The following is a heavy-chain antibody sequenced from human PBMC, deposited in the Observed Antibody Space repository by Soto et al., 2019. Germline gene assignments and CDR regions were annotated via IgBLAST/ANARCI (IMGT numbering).Heavy chain of an antibody. CDR1: GFTFSSYA. CDR3: AKGSRVLMVYANFDY. D-gene: IGHD2-8*01. Sequence: GGSLRLSCAASGFTFSSYAMSWVRQAPGKGLEWVSAISGSGGSTYYADSVKGRFTISRDNSKNTLYLQMNSLRAEDTAVYYCAKGSRVLMVYANFDYWGQGTLVTVSS. J-gene: IGHJ4*02. CDR2: ISGSGGST. V-gene: IGHV3-23*01.